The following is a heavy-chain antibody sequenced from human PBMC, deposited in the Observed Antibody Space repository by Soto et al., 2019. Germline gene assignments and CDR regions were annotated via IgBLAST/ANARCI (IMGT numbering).Heavy chain of an antibody. D-gene: IGHD1-26*01. CDR2: ISGSGGST. CDR1: GFTFSSYA. CDR3: ARRGSGSYYDY. Sequence: EVQLLESGGGLVQPGGSLRLSCAASGFTFSSYAMRWVRQAPVKGLEWVSAISGSGGSTYYADSVKGRFTISRDNPKKSLDLQMNRLRAEDTAVYYCARRGSGSYYDYWGQGTLVTVSS. J-gene: IGHJ4*02. V-gene: IGHV3-23*01.